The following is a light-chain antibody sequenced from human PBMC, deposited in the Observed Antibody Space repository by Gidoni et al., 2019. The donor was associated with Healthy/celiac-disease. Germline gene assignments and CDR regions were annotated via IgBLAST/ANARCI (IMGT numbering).Light chain of an antibody. CDR1: QSISSW. CDR3: QQYNSYRT. V-gene: IGKV1-5*03. J-gene: IGKJ1*01. CDR2: TAS. Sequence: DIQMTQSPSPLSASVGDRVTITCRASQSISSWLAWYQQKPGKAPKLLIYTASSLESGVPSRFSGSGSGTEFTLTISSLQPDDFATYYCQQYNSYRTFGQXTKVEIK.